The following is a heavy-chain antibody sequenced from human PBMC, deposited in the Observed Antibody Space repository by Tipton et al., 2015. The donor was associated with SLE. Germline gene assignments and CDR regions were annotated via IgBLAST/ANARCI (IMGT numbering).Heavy chain of an antibody. CDR3: ARQGPGDYYDSSGYYQGWYFDL. V-gene: IGHV4-39*01. CDR2: IYYSGST. D-gene: IGHD3-22*01. J-gene: IGHJ2*01. Sequence: TLSLTCTVSGGSISSYYWGWIRQPPGKGLEWIGSIYYSGSTYYNPSLKSRVTISVDTSKNQFSLKLSSVTAADTAVYYCARQGPGDYYDSSGYYQGWYFDLWGRGTLVTVSS. CDR1: GGSISSYY.